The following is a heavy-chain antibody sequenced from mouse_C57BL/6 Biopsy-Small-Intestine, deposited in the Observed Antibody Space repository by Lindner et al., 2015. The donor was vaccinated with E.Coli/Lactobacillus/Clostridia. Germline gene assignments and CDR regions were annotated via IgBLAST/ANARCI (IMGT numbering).Heavy chain of an antibody. D-gene: IGHD2-3*01. CDR3: ARDPDSYCDRTDCYPYFDY. CDR2: IIPILDIT. V-gene: IGHV1-77*01. J-gene: IGHJ2*01. CDR1: GGSFSAHT. Sequence: SVKVSCKAPGGSFSAHTINWVRQAPGQGLEWMGRIIPILDITNYAQKFQGRVTITADRSMGTAYMELSSLRSEDTAVYYCARDPDSYCDRTDCYPYFDYWGQGTLVTVSS.